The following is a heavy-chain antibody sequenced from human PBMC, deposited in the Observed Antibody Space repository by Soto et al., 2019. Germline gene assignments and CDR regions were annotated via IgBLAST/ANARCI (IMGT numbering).Heavy chain of an antibody. V-gene: IGHV3-48*02. CDR3: ARDHSGSYRALDY. CDR2: ISTSSSTI. Sequence: EVQLVESGGGLVQPGGSLRLSCGASGFTFSYYTMNWVRQAPGKGLEWGSYISTSSSTIYYADSVKGRFSISRDNAKNSLYLQRNSLRDEDRAVDYWARDHSGSYRALDYWGQGSLVTVSS. D-gene: IGHD1-26*01. CDR1: GFTFSYYT. J-gene: IGHJ4*02.